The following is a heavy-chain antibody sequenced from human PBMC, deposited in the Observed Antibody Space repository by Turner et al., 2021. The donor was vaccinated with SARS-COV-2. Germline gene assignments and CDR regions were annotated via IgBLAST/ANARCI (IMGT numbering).Heavy chain of an antibody. CDR3: AKDSSGYYPPKWYFDL. CDR2: ISWNSGSI. CDR1: GFTFDDYA. Sequence: VQLVESGGGLVKPGGSLRLSCAASGFTFDDYAMHWVRQAPGKGLEWVSSISWNSGSIGYADSVKGRFTISRDNAKNSLYLQMNSLRAEDTALYYCAKDSSGYYPPKWYFDLWGRGTLVTVSS. J-gene: IGHJ2*01. D-gene: IGHD3-22*01. V-gene: IGHV3-9*01.